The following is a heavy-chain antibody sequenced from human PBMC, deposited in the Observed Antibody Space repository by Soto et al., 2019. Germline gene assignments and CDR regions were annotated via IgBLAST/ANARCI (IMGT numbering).Heavy chain of an antibody. Sequence: PGGSLRLSCAASGFTFDDYAMHWVRQAPGKGLEWVSGISWNSGSIGYADSVKGRFTISRDNAKNSLYLQMNSLRAEDTALYYCAKGYYYDSSGYYFSYWGQGTLVTVSS. CDR3: AKGYYYDSSGYYFSY. D-gene: IGHD3-22*01. CDR2: ISWNSGSI. J-gene: IGHJ4*02. V-gene: IGHV3-9*01. CDR1: GFTFDDYA.